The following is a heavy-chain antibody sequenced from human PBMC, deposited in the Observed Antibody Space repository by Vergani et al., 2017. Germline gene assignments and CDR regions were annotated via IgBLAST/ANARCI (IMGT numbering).Heavy chain of an antibody. CDR3: ARGLATAVAGPGGFDY. J-gene: IGHJ4*02. V-gene: IGHV1-8*01. CDR2: MNPNSGNT. D-gene: IGHD6-19*01. CDR1: GYTFTSYD. Sequence: QVQLVQSGAEVKKPGASVKVSCKASGYTFTSYDINWVRQATGQGLEWMGWMNPNSGNTGYAQKFQGRVTMTRNTSISTAYMELCSLRSGDTAVYYGARGLATAVAGPGGFDYWGQGTLVTVSS.